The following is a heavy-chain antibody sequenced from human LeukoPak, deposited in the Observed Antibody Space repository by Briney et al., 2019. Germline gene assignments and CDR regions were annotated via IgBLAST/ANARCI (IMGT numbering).Heavy chain of an antibody. D-gene: IGHD3-22*01. CDR3: VKHFQYYYDSSGYFGY. CDR1: GFTFSSYA. J-gene: IGHJ4*02. CDR2: ISGSGGST. Sequence: GGSLRLSCAASGFTFSSYAMSWVRQAPGKGLEWVSAISGSGGSTYYADSVKGRFTISRDNSKNTLYLQMNSLRAEDTAVYYCVKHFQYYYDSSGYFGYWGQGTLVTVSS. V-gene: IGHV3-23*01.